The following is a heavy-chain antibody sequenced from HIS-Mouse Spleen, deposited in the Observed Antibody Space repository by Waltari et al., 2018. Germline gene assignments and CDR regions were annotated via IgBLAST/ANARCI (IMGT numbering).Heavy chain of an antibody. CDR2: IYYSGST. D-gene: IGHD6-13*01. CDR3: AREIPYSSSWYDWYFDL. Sequence: QLQLQESGPGLVKPSETLSLTCTFSGGPISSSRYYWAWIRQPPGKGLEWIGSIYYSGSTYYNPSLKSRVTISVDTSKNQFSLKLSSVTAADTAVYYCAREIPYSSSWYDWYFDLWGRGTLVTVSS. J-gene: IGHJ2*01. V-gene: IGHV4-39*07. CDR1: GGPISSSRYY.